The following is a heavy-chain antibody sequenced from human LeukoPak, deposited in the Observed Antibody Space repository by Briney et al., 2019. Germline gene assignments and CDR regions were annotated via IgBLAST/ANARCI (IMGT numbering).Heavy chain of an antibody. V-gene: IGHV1-3*04. D-gene: IGHD2-21*02. CDR2: INTGNGNT. CDR3: ARNTETAIPLPYYFDY. Sequence: ASVKVSCKASGYTFTSYAMHWVRQAPGQRLECMGWINTGNGNTKYSQKFQGRVTITRDTSASTACMDLSSLRPEDTAVYYCARNTETAIPLPYYFDYWGQGTLVTVSS. CDR1: GYTFTSYA. J-gene: IGHJ4*02.